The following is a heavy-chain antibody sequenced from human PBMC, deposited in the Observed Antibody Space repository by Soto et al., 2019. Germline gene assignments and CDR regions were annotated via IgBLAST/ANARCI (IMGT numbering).Heavy chain of an antibody. CDR1: GFSLSTSGVG. D-gene: IGHD3-3*01. Sequence: QITLKESGPTLVKPTQTLTLTCTFSGFSLSTSGVGVGWIRQPPGKALEWLALIYWDDDKRYSPYLKSRLTITKDTSKNQVVLTITNKDPVDTATYYCAHTFRRGDYEWFDPLGQGTLVTVSP. CDR2: IYWDDDK. V-gene: IGHV2-5*02. J-gene: IGHJ5*02. CDR3: AHTFRRGDYEWFDP.